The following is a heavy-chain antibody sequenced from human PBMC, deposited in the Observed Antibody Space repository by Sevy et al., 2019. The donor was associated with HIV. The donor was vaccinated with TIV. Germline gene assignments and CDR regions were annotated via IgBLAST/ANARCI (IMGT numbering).Heavy chain of an antibody. V-gene: IGHV3-23*01. CDR1: GFTFSSYA. CDR3: AKVRLGDYYASGSYYPDYYFDY. D-gene: IGHD3-10*01. CDR2: ISGSGGST. Sequence: GGSLRLSCAASGFTFSSYAMSWVRQAPGKGLEWVSAISGSGGSTYYADSVKGRFTISRDNSKNTLYLQMNSLRAEDTAVYYCAKVRLGDYYASGSYYPDYYFDYWGQGTLVTVSS. J-gene: IGHJ4*02.